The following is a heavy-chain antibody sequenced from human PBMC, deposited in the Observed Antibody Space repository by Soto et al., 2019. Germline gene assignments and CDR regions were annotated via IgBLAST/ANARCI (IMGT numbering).Heavy chain of an antibody. Sequence: GASVKVSCKASGYTFSTYAMHWVRQAPGQRLEWMGWINVGNDDTKYSQKFQGRVTITRDTSASTAYLELSSLRSEDTAVYYCARMGVHYYYGMDVWGQGTTVTVSS. V-gene: IGHV1-3*01. D-gene: IGHD3-10*01. CDR3: ARMGVHYYYGMDV. CDR2: INVGNDDT. J-gene: IGHJ6*02. CDR1: GYTFSTYA.